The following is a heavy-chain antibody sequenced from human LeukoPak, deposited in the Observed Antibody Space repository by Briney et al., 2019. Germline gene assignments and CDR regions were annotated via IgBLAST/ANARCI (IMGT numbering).Heavy chain of an antibody. D-gene: IGHD1-7*01. V-gene: IGHV3-21*01. J-gene: IGHJ5*02. CDR2: ISSSSSYI. CDR1: GFTFSSYS. Sequence: GGSLRLSCAASGFTFSSYSMNWVRRAPGKGLEWVSSISSSSSYIYYADSVKGRFTISRDNAKNSLYLQMNSLRAEDTAVYYCARGSPLTGTTIWEEGFDPWGQGTLVTVSS. CDR3: ARGSPLTGTTIWEEGFDP.